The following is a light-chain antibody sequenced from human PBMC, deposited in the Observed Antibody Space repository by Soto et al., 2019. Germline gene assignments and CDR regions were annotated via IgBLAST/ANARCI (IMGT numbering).Light chain of an antibody. CDR2: GAS. V-gene: IGKV3-15*01. CDR1: QSVSSN. J-gene: IGKJ3*01. CDR3: QQYNTWPRT. Sequence: EIVMTQSPATLSVSPGERATLSCRASQSVSSNLAWYQQKPGQAPRLLIYGASTRATGIPARFSGSGSGTEFTLNLCSLQSEYFADYYCQQYNTWPRTFGPGTKVDIK.